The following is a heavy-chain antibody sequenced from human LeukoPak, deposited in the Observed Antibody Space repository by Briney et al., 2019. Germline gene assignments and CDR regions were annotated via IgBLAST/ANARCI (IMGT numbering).Heavy chain of an antibody. J-gene: IGHJ5*02. CDR2: INPNSGGT. D-gene: IGHD3-16*02. CDR3: ASWITFGGVIVDDWFDP. CDR1: GYTFTGYY. Sequence: ASVKVSCKASGYTFTGYYMHWVRQAPGQGLEWLGRINPNSGGTNCAQKFQGRVTMTRDTSISTAYMELSRLRSDDTAVYCCASWITFGGVIVDDWFDPWGQGTLVTVSS. V-gene: IGHV1-2*06.